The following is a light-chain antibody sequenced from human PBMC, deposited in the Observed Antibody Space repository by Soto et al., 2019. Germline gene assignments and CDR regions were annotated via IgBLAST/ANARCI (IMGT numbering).Light chain of an antibody. CDR2: DAS. J-gene: IGKJ1*01. Sequence: DIQMTQSPSTLSAFVGDRLTITCRASQSISTWLAWYPQKPGQAPKLLIYDASSLKSGVPSRFSGSGSGTEFTLTISSLQTDDFANYSCQQYYSSAPSWTFGQGTKVELK. CDR3: QQYYSSAPSWT. CDR1: QSISTW. V-gene: IGKV1-5*01.